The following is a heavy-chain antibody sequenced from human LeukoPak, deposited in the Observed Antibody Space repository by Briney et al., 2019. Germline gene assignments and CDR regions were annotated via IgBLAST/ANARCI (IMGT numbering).Heavy chain of an antibody. CDR2: ITGTGGST. D-gene: IGHD6-19*01. CDR1: GFTFSSYA. J-gene: IGHJ3*01. V-gene: IGHV3-23*01. CDR3: AKVRDTRDWYKDAFDV. Sequence: GGSLRLSCAASGFTFSSYAMSWVRQAPGKGLEWVSAITGTGGSTYYVASVKGRFTVSRDNSRNTLYLQMNSLRAEDSAMYYCAKVRDTRDWYKDAFDVWGQGTRVTVSS.